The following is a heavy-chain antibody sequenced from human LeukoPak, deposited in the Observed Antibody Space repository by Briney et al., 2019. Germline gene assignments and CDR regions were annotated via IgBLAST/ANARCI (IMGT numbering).Heavy chain of an antibody. V-gene: IGHV1-18*01. Sequence: AALKVSCKTSGYTFTTYGISWVRQAPGQGREWMGWINAYNGNTIYAQKLQGRVTMTTDTSADTAYMGLRSLRSDDTAVYYCARASDLDSFDYWGQGTLVTVSS. CDR3: ARASDLDSFDY. J-gene: IGHJ4*02. CDR2: INAYNGNT. CDR1: GYTFTTYG.